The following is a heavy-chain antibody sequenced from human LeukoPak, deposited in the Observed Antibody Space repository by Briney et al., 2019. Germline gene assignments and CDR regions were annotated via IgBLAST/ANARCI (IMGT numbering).Heavy chain of an antibody. CDR2: IYSDGST. V-gene: IGHV3-66*01. J-gene: IGHJ4*02. CDR3: ATLWDLITMIVVVIPVDY. D-gene: IGHD3-22*01. CDR1: GFSVTSNY. Sequence: GGSLRLSCAASGFSVTSNYKNWVRQAPGKGLEWVSVIYSDGSTYYADSVKGRFTISRDSSKNTLYLQMNSLRAEDTAVYYCATLWDLITMIVVVIPVDYWGQGTLVTVSS.